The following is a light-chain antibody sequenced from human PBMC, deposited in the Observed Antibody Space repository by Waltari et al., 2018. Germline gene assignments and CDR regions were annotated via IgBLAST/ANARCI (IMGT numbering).Light chain of an antibody. V-gene: IGLV3-25*03. J-gene: IGLJ2*01. CDR3: QSGDSSGVVV. CDR2: KEN. Sequence: SYELTQPPSVSVSPGQTARITCTGDALPKQSAFWYQQKSGQAPVVVIYKENGRPSGIPYRISGSSSGPTVTLTIRVAQAEDLADYYCQSGDSSGVVVFVGGTTLTVL. CDR1: ALPKQS.